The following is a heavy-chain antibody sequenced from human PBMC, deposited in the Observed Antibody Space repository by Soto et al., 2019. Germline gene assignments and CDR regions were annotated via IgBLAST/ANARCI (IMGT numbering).Heavy chain of an antibody. CDR3: TRGLWFGELLYAYFDY. CDR1: GFTFGDYA. J-gene: IGHJ4*02. CDR2: IRSKAYGGTI. V-gene: IGHV3-49*03. Sequence: GGSLRLSCTTSGFTFGDYAMGWFRQAPGKGLEWVGFIRSKAYGGTIEYAASVKGRFTISRDDSKSIADLHMNSLKIEDTAVYYCTRGLWFGELLYAYFDYWGQGTLLTVSS. D-gene: IGHD3-10*01.